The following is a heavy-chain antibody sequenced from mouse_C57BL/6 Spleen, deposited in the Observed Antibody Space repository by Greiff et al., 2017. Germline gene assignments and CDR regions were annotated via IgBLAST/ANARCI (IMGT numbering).Heavy chain of an antibody. CDR3: ARGNYYGSSPYWYFDV. V-gene: IGHV1-69*01. J-gene: IGHJ1*03. CDR2: IDPSDSYT. CDR1: GYTFTSYW. Sequence: QVQLQQPGAELVMPGASVKLSCKASGYTFTSYWMHWVKQRPGQGLEWIGEIDPSDSYTNYNQKFKGKSTLTVDKSSSTAYMQLSSLTSEDSAVYYCARGNYYGSSPYWYFDVWGTGTTVTVSS. D-gene: IGHD1-1*01.